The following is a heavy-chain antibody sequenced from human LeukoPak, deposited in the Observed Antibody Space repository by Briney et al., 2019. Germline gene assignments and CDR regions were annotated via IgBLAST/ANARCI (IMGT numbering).Heavy chain of an antibody. V-gene: IGHV3-9*01. CDR2: ISWNSGSI. Sequence: PGRSLRLSCAASGFTFDDYAMHWVRQAPGKGLEWVSGISWNSGSIGYADSVKGRFTISRDNSKNTLYLQMNSLRAEDTAVYYCAKVILGYCSSTSCYMGFDHWGQGTLVTVSS. CDR3: AKVILGYCSSTSCYMGFDH. J-gene: IGHJ5*02. CDR1: GFTFDDYA. D-gene: IGHD2-2*02.